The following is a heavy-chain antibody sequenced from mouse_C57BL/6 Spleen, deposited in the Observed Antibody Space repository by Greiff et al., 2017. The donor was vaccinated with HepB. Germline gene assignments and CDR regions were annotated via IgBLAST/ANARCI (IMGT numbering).Heavy chain of an antibody. D-gene: IGHD1-1*01. J-gene: IGHJ3*01. CDR2: ISGGGGNT. CDR1: GFTFSSYT. CDR3: ARPNYYGSSYGFAY. Sequence: EVKVVESGGGLVKPGGSLKLSCAASGFTFSSYTMSWVRQTPEKRLEWVATISGGGGNTYYPDSVKGRFTISRDNAKNTLYLQMSSLRSEDTALYYCARPNYYGSSYGFAYWGQGTLVTVSA. V-gene: IGHV5-9*01.